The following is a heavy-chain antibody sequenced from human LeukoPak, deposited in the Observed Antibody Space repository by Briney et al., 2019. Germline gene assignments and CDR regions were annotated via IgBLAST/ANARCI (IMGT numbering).Heavy chain of an antibody. J-gene: IGHJ4*02. Sequence: ASVKVSCKASGYTFTDYYMHWVRQAPGQGFEWMGWTNPNDGDTNYAQKFQGRVTMTRDTSISTAHMEVSRLRSDDTAVYYCARANFLYCSSTTCLFDYWGQGTLVTVSS. CDR3: ARANFLYCSSTTCLFDY. CDR1: GYTFTDYY. V-gene: IGHV1-2*02. D-gene: IGHD2-2*01. CDR2: TNPNDGDT.